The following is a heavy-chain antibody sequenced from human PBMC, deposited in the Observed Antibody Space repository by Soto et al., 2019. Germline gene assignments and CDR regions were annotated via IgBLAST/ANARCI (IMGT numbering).Heavy chain of an antibody. V-gene: IGHV4-30-4*01. CDR3: ARHIGGTTDDS. CDR1: GDSVNSGSHY. D-gene: IGHD1-1*01. CDR2: ISYTGNT. Sequence: QVQLQESGPGLVKPSQTLSLTCTVSGDSVNSGSHYLRWISQPPGKGLEWIGSISYTGNTYHNPSLRSRVNMSLATSHNQFSLYMTSVTAADTAVDYWARHIGGTTDDSWGQGTLVTVSS. J-gene: IGHJ4*02.